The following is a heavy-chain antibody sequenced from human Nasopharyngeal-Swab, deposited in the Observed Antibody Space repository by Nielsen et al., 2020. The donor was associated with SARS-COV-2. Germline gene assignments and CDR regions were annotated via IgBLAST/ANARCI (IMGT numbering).Heavy chain of an antibody. V-gene: IGHV3-74*01. J-gene: IGHJ4*02. D-gene: IGHD2-15*01. Sequence: WIRQPPGKGLLWVSRIDTDGTITDYADSVKGRFTISRDNAKNTPYLQMNSLRAEDTAVYYCARDVGGRDNYWGQGALVTVSS. CDR3: ARDVGGRDNY. CDR2: IDTDGTIT.